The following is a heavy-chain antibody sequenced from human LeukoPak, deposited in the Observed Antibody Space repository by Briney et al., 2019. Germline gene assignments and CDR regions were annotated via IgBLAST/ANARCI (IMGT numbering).Heavy chain of an antibody. CDR1: GASISSGDYD. J-gene: IGHJ4*02. Sequence: SETLSLTCTVSGASISSGDYDWSWIRQPPGKGLEWIGDVYYSGSTYYNTSLKSRLTISVDTSKNQFSLKLSSVTAADTAVYYCARVADTAMNYFDYWGQGTLVTVSS. D-gene: IGHD5-18*01. V-gene: IGHV4-30-4*08. CDR2: VYYSGST. CDR3: ARVADTAMNYFDY.